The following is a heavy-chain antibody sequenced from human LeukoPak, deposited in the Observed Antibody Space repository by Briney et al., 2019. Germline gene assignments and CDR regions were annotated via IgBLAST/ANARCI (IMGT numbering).Heavy chain of an antibody. V-gene: IGHV3-30*03. CDR1: GFTFSSYG. J-gene: IGHJ4*02. CDR2: ISYDGSNK. D-gene: IGHD2-2*01. CDR3: ARGRGYCSSTSCLLFDY. Sequence: GRSLRLSCAASGFTFSSYGMHWVRQAPGQGLEWVAVISYDGSNKYYADSVKGRFTISRDNSKNTLYLPMNSLRAEDTAVYYCARGRGYCSSTSCLLFDYWGQGTLVTVSS.